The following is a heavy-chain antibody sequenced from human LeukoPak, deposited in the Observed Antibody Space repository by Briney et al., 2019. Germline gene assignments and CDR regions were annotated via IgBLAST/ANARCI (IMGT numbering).Heavy chain of an antibody. CDR2: INPSGGST. CDR3: ARDQNGQWLVEWGYYYMDV. V-gene: IGHV1-46*01. J-gene: IGHJ6*03. D-gene: IGHD6-19*01. CDR1: GYTFTSYY. Sequence: PLASVKVSCKASGYTFTSYYMHWVRQAPGQGLEWMGIINPSGGSTSYAQKFQGRVTMTRDTSTSTVYMELSSLRSEDTAVYYCARDQNGQWLVEWGYYYMDVWGKGTAVTVSS.